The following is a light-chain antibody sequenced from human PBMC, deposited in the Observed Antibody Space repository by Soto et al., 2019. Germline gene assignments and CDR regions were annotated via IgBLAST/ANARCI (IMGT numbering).Light chain of an antibody. V-gene: IGLV1-47*01. CDR1: SPNIGSNY. Sequence: QSVLTQPPSASGTPGQRGPISCSGSSPNIGSNYVYWYQQLPGTAPKLLIYRNNQRPSGVPDRFSGSKSGTSASLAICGLRSEDEADYYCAAWDDSLSGKVFGTGTKAPS. CDR2: RNN. CDR3: AAWDDSLSGKV. J-gene: IGLJ1*01.